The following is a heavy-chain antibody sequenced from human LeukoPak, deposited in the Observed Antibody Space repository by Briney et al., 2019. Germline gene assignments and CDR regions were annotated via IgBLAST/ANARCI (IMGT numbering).Heavy chain of an antibody. Sequence: GGSLRLSCAASGFTFSSYAMHWVRQAPGKGLEWVAIISYDGNNKYYADSVKGRFTISRDSSKNTLYLQMNSLRAEDTAVYYCARGVLLTFDPWGQGTLVTVSS. J-gene: IGHJ5*02. CDR2: ISYDGNNK. CDR1: GFTFSSYA. CDR3: ARGVLLTFDP. D-gene: IGHD2-15*01. V-gene: IGHV3-30*04.